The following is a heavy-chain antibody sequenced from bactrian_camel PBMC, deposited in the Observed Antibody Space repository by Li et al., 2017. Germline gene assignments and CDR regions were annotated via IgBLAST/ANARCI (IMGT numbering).Heavy chain of an antibody. D-gene: IGHD2*01. CDR3: AGKEAQCSGGDKY. Sequence: QLVESGGGSVQVGGSLTLSCVGSEISRNHWMGWFRQVAGNQREAVASVSQDGTPTYADSVKGRFTISKDNAKNTLTLQMDSLKPEDTAMYYCAGKEAQCSGGDKYWGQGTQVTVS. CDR2: VSQDGTP. V-gene: IGHV3S53*01. CDR1: EISRNHW. J-gene: IGHJ4*01.